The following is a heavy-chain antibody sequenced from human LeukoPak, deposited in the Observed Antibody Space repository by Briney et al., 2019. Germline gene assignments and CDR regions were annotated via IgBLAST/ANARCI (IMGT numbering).Heavy chain of an antibody. D-gene: IGHD5-12*01. J-gene: IGHJ4*02. Sequence: ASVKVSCKASGYTFTSYDVNWVRQAPGQGLEWMGWINPNSGGTNYAQKFQGRVTMTRDTSISTAYMELSRLRSDDTAVYYCARGPIYSGYEDYWGQGTLVTVSS. CDR3: ARGPIYSGYEDY. CDR2: INPNSGGT. V-gene: IGHV1-2*02. CDR1: GYTFTSYD.